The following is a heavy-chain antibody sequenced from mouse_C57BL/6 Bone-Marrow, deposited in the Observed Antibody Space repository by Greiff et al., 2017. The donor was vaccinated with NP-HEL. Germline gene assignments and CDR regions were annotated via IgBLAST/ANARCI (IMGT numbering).Heavy chain of an antibody. CDR1: GYTFTSYW. J-gene: IGHJ4*01. CDR3: ARDHYGRSYAFAMDY. D-gene: IGHD1-1*01. CDR2: IDPSDSYT. V-gene: IGHV1-69*01. Sequence: QVQLQQSGAELVMPGASVKLSCKASGYTFTSYWMHWVKQRPGQGLEWIGEIDPSDSYTNYNQKFKGKSTLTVDKSSSTAYMQLSSLTSEDSAVYYCARDHYGRSYAFAMDYWGQGTSVTVSS.